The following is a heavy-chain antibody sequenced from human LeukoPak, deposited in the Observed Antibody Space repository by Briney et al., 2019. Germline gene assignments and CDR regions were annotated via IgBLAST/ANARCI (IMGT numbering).Heavy chain of an antibody. CDR1: GGSFSGYY. D-gene: IGHD6-13*01. J-gene: IGHJ4*02. CDR2: INHSGST. V-gene: IGHV4-34*01. CDR3: ARRGYSSSWYTFDY. Sequence: SETLSLTCAVYGGSFSGYYWSWIRQPPGKGLEWIGEINHSGSTNYNPSLKSRVTISVDTSKNQFSLKLSSVTAADTAVYYCARRGYSSSWYTFDYWGQGTLVTVSS.